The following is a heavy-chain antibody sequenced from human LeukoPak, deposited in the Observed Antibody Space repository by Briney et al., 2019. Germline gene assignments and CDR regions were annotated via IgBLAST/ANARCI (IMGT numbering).Heavy chain of an antibody. CDR2: MNPNSGHT. V-gene: IGHV1-8*01. D-gene: IGHD2-21*02. CDR1: AYTFTRYD. J-gene: IGHJ3*02. CDR3: ARGSDSYCGGDCYPDDAFDI. Sequence: PSVKASCKASAYTFTRYDINWVRQATGQGLEWMGWMNPNSGHTGYAQKFQGRVTMTSNNSISTAYMELSSLRSEDTAVYYCARGSDSYCGGDCYPDDAFDIWGQGTMVTVSS.